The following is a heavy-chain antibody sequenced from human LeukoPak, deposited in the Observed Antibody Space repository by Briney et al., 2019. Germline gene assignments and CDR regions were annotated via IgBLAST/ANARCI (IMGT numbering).Heavy chain of an antibody. J-gene: IGHJ3*02. CDR1: GYSISSGYQ. D-gene: IGHD3-3*01. CDR2: IHHSGAT. CDR3: ARITDRTIFGEIMHGFDI. Sequence: KPSETLSLTCTVSGYSISSGYQWAWIRQPPGKGLEWIASIHHSGATYYSPSLKSRGTISVDTSNNQFSLKLSSVTAADTAVYYCARITDRTIFGEIMHGFDIWGQGTPVTVSS. V-gene: IGHV4-38-2*02.